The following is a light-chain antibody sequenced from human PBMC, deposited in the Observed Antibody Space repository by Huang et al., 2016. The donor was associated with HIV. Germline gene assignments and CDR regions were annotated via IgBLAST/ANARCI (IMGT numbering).Light chain of an antibody. CDR2: GAA. Sequence: EIVLTQSPGTLSLSPGESATLSCRASENVSKNYLVWYQQKPGQPPRRLIKGAASRAAGIPDRFSGSGSGTDFTLTITRLEPEDFAVYYCQQYGTSPRTFGGGTRVEI. J-gene: IGKJ4*01. V-gene: IGKV3-20*01. CDR3: QQYGTSPRT. CDR1: ENVSKNY.